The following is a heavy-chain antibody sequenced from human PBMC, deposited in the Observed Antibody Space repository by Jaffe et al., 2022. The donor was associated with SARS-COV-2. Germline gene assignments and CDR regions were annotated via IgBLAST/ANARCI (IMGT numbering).Heavy chain of an antibody. J-gene: IGHJ6*02. V-gene: IGHV4-39*01. CDR2: ISYSGNT. CDR3: ARQRQGTIYSSSGGPYVVDV. D-gene: IGHD6-6*01. Sequence: QLHLQESGPGLVKPSETLSLTCTVSGGSISGSTYYWGWIRQPPGKGLEWIGGISYSGNTYFTPSLKSRVTTSIDTPKNHFSLRLSSVTAADTAVYYCARQRQGTIYSSSGGPYVVDVWGQGTTVTVSS. CDR1: GGSISGSTYY.